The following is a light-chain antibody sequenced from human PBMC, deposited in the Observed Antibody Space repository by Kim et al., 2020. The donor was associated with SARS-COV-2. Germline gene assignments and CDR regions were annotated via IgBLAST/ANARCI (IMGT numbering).Light chain of an antibody. J-gene: IGLJ3*02. Sequence: QSALTQPPSVSGSPGQSVAISCTGTSSDVGGYNRVSWYQQPPGTAPKLIIFEVNGRPSGVPDRFSGSKSGNTASLTISGLQAEDEADYYCSSYTSSRTWVFGGGTQLTVL. CDR1: SSDVGGYNR. CDR3: SSYTSSRTWV. CDR2: EVN. V-gene: IGLV2-18*02.